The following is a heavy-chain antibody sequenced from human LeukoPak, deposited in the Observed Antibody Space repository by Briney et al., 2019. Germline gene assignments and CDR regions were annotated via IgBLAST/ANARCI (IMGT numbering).Heavy chain of an antibody. D-gene: IGHD3-22*01. J-gene: IGHJ4*02. CDR3: AKDQFHANYYDSSGYSGPFDY. Sequence: PGGSLRLSCAASGFTFSSYEMNWVRQAPGKGLEWVSAISGSGGSTYYADSVKGRFTISRDNSKNTLYLQMNSLRAEDTAVYYCAKDQFHANYYDSSGYSGPFDYWGQGTLVTVSS. CDR1: GFTFSSYE. CDR2: ISGSGGST. V-gene: IGHV3-23*01.